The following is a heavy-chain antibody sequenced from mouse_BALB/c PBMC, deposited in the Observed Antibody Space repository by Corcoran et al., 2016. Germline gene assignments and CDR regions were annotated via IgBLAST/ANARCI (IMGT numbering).Heavy chain of an antibody. Sequence: VQLQQSGAELVKRGASVKLSCTASGFNIKATYMHWVKQRPEQGLEWIGRVDPASGNTKYDPNFQGKATMTADTSSNTVYLQLSSLTSEATAVYYCGRSREGNYVVYWGQGTTLTVSS. V-gene: IGHV14-3*02. CDR2: VDPASGNT. CDR1: GFNIKATY. J-gene: IGHJ2*01. D-gene: IGHD2-1*01. CDR3: GRSREGNYVVY.